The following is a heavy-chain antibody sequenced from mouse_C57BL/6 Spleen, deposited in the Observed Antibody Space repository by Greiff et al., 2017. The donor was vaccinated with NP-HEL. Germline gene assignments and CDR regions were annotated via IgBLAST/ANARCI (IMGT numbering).Heavy chain of an antibody. Sequence: QVQLQQSGAELVRPGASVKLSCKASGYTFTDYYINWVKQRPGQGLEWIARIYPGSGNNYYNEKFKGRATLTAEKSSSTAYMQLSSLTSDDSAVYFCARGVGFAYWGQGTLVTVSA. V-gene: IGHV1-76*01. CDR3: ARGVGFAY. CDR2: IYPGSGNN. J-gene: IGHJ3*01. D-gene: IGHD1-1*01. CDR1: GYTFTDYY.